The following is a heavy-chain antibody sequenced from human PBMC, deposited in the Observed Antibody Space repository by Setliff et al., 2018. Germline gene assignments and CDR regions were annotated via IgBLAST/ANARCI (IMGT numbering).Heavy chain of an antibody. J-gene: IGHJ5*02. Sequence: ASVKVSCKASGYTFTNSIMNWVRQAPGQGLEWMGWISAYNGNTYHAQKFQDRLSMTTDTSTSTAYMELRSLRADDTAVYYCERLVRHCTRISCQCPSEADLWGQGTQVTVSS. D-gene: IGHD2-15*01. CDR3: ERLVRHCTRISCQCPSEADL. CDR2: ISAYNGNT. CDR1: GYTFTNSI. V-gene: IGHV1-18*04.